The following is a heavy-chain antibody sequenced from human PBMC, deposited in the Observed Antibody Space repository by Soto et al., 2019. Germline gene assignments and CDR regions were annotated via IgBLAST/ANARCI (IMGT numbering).Heavy chain of an antibody. V-gene: IGHV1-18*01. D-gene: IGHD2-15*01. CDR2: ISAYNGNT. CDR1: GYNFVTHG. J-gene: IGHJ4*02. Sequence: QVQLVQSGAEVKKPGASVKVSCQASGYNFVTHGISWVRQAPGQGLEWMGWISAYNGNTNYAQKLQGRVTMTTDTSTNTVYMELRSLRGDDTAIYYCARDEDMLSRNDYWGQGTLVTVSS. CDR3: ARDEDMLSRNDY.